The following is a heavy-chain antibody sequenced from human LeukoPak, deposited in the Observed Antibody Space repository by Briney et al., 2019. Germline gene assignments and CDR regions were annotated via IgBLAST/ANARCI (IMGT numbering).Heavy chain of an antibody. D-gene: IGHD3-22*01. CDR1: GCTFSSYA. CDR2: ISGSGSNT. V-gene: IGHV3-23*01. Sequence: GGSLRLSCAASGCTFSSYAMSWVRQAPGKGLEWVSAISGSGSNTYYADSVKGRFTISRDNSKNTLYLQMNSLRAEDTAVYYCAKDLGGYYRPFDYWGQGTLVTVSS. CDR3: AKDLGGYYRPFDY. J-gene: IGHJ4*02.